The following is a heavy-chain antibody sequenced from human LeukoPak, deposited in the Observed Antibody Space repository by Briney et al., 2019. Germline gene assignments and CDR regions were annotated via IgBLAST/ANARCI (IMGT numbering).Heavy chain of an antibody. D-gene: IGHD6-19*01. CDR3: ANSLTVAGPFDY. CDR1: GFTFSDYY. Sequence: GGSLRLSCAASGFTFSDYYMYWIRQAPGKGLEWVSYISSNTGYTKYADSVKVRFTISRDNAENSLYLQMNSLRAEDTAVYYCANSLTVAGPFDYWGQGTLVTVSS. J-gene: IGHJ4*02. V-gene: IGHV3-11*03. CDR2: ISSNTGYT.